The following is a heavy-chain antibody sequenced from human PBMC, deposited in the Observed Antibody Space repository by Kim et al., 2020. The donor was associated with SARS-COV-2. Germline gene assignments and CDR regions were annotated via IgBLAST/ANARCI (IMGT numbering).Heavy chain of an antibody. J-gene: IGHJ4*02. D-gene: IGHD2-2*01. CDR1: GGSIRSGGKF. V-gene: IGHV4-31*03. Sequence: SETLSLTCSVSGGSIRSGGKFWTWIRQHPAKGLESIGYISYSGNSHYSPSLRSRVSISLQTSENQFSLELTSVTAADTAVYYCARGQPLDYWGQGILFTV. CDR3: ARGQPLDY. CDR2: ISYSGNS.